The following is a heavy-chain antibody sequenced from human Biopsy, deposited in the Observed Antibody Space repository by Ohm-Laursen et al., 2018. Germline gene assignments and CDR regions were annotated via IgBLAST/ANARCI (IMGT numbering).Heavy chain of an antibody. J-gene: IGHJ6*02. Sequence: TQTLTLTCSFSGFSLSARGMCVSWIRQAPGKALEWLARVDWDDYKDYSASLQTKLSISRGTSNDQVVLTVNNVDPADTATYYCARTPILIVSAGLVYRHRRHLQGMDVWGQGIAVTVS. D-gene: IGHD6-13*01. CDR1: GFSLSARGMC. CDR3: ARTPILIVSAGLVYRHRRHLQGMDV. V-gene: IGHV2-70*11. CDR2: VDWDDYK.